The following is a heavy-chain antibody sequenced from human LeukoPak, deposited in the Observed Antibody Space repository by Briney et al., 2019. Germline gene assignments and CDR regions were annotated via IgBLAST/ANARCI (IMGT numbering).Heavy chain of an antibody. J-gene: IGHJ3*02. Sequence: GGSLRLSCAASGFTFSSYAMHWVRQAPGKGLEYVSAISSNGGSTYYANSVKGRFTISRDNSKNTLYLQMGSLRSDDTAVYYCARVAGGYYYDSSGYWEYAFDIWGQGTMVTVSS. D-gene: IGHD3-22*01. CDR3: ARVAGGYYYDSSGYWEYAFDI. CDR2: ISSNGGST. V-gene: IGHV3-64*01. CDR1: GFTFSSYA.